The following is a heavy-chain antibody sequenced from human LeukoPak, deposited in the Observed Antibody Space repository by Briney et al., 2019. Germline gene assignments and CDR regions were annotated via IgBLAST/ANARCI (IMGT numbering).Heavy chain of an antibody. CDR1: GGSISSYY. CDR3: ARDSSGWYRWFDP. J-gene: IGHJ5*02. V-gene: IGHV4-59*01. D-gene: IGHD6-19*01. CDR2: IYYSGST. Sequence: SEALSLTCTVSGGSISSYYWSWIRQPPGKGLEWIGYIYYSGSTNYNPSLKSRVTMSVDTSKNQFSLKLSSVTAADTAVYYWARDSSGWYRWFDPWGQGTRVTVSS.